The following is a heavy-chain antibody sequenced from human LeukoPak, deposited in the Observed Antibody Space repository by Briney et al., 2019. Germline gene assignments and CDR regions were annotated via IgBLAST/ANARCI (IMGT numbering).Heavy chain of an antibody. J-gene: IGHJ4*02. CDR2: IRGDGRAT. V-gene: IGHV3-74*03. CDR1: GFTFSSYW. D-gene: IGHD4-17*01. CDR3: ARTSDYGRHGDY. Sequence: PGGSLRLSCAASGFTFSSYWMHWVRQAPGKELVWVARIRGDGRATTYADSVKGRFTISRDNAKNFLYLQMNSLRAEDTALYYCARTSDYGRHGDYWGQGNLVTVSS.